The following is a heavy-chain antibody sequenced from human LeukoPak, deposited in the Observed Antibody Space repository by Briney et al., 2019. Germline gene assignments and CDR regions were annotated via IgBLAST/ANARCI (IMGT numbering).Heavy chain of an antibody. CDR3: AKVAARRDYEAYFEY. J-gene: IGHJ4*02. D-gene: IGHD5-24*01. CDR2: ISSSGGTT. Sequence: PGGSLRLSCAASGFPFSSSDVNWVRQAPGKGLEWVAAISSSGGTTYYADSMRGRFSISRDNSKSMLYLEMSSLRADDTAVYYCAKVAARRDYEAYFEYWGQGTQVTVSS. CDR1: GFPFSSSD. V-gene: IGHV3-23*01.